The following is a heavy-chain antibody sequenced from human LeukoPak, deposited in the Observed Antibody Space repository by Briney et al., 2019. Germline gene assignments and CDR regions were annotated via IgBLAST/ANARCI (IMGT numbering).Heavy chain of an antibody. V-gene: IGHV3-21*01. CDR1: GFTFSSYS. D-gene: IGHD4-17*01. Sequence: PGGSLRLSCAASGFTFSSYSMNWVRQAPGKGPEWVSSISSSSSYIYYADSVKGRFTISRDNAKNSLYLQMNSLRAEDTAVYYCARGWGSTVSTGYWGQGTLVTVSS. J-gene: IGHJ4*02. CDR3: ARGWGSTVSTGY. CDR2: ISSSSSYI.